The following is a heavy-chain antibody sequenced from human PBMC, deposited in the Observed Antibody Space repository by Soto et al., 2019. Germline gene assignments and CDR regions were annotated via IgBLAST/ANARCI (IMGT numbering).Heavy chain of an antibody. V-gene: IGHV1-69*02. Sequence: QVQLVQSGAEVKRPGSSVKVSCKASGDTFSFYSINWVRQAPGLGLEWMGRVNPILSLSNYAQRFQGRVTMTADKYTSTDYMVLSSLTSEDTAIFYCATSYGSGYRAFDYWGQGAQVIVSS. CDR3: ATSYGSGYRAFDY. J-gene: IGHJ4*02. CDR1: GDTFSFYS. D-gene: IGHD3-10*01. CDR2: VNPILSLS.